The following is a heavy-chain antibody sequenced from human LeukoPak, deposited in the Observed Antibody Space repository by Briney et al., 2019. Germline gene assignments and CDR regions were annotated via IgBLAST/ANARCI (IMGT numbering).Heavy chain of an antibody. Sequence: SETLSLTCTVSGGSISSSSYYWGWIRQPPGKGLEWIGSIYYSGRTYHNPSLKSRVTISVDTSKNQFSLKLSSVTAAATAVYYCARAPTPFYDSSGYSYWGQGTLVTVSS. D-gene: IGHD3-22*01. V-gene: IGHV4-39*07. CDR3: ARAPTPFYDSSGYSY. J-gene: IGHJ4*02. CDR2: IYYSGRT. CDR1: GGSISSSSYY.